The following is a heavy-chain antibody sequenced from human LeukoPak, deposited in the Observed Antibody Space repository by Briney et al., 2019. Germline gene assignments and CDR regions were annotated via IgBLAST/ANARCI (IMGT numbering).Heavy chain of an antibody. CDR1: GCSISSGGYY. V-gene: IGHV4-31*03. CDR3: ARLWRYYYGSGSYYKAPYFDY. J-gene: IGHJ4*02. CDR2: IYYSGST. D-gene: IGHD3-10*01. Sequence: PSETLSLTCTVSGCSISSGGYYWSWIRQHPGKGLEWIGYIYYSGSTYYNPSLKSRVTISVDTSKNQFSLKLSSVTAADTAVYYCARLWRYYYGSGSYYKAPYFDYWGQGTLVTVSS.